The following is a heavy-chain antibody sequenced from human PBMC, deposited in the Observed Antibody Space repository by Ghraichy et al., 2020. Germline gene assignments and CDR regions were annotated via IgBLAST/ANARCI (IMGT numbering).Heavy chain of an antibody. J-gene: IGHJ6*02. CDR1: SGSVSSGSYF. D-gene: IGHD2-8*01. CDR2: IYYRGRT. CDR3: ARATNPNYYSYYAMDV. V-gene: IGHV4-61*01. Sequence: SETLSLTCSVSSGSVSSGSYFWSWIRQPPGKGLEWIGHIYYRGRTDYNPSLKSRLTISVDTSKNQFSLKLTSVTTADTAVYYCARATNPNYYSYYAMDVWGQGTTVTVSS.